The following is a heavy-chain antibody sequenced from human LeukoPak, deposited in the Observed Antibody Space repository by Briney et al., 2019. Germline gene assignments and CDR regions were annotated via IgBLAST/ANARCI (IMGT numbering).Heavy chain of an antibody. D-gene: IGHD3-22*01. V-gene: IGHV4-59*01. CDR3: ARGPTYYDRIGYPTYYFDY. CDR1: SGSISSYY. CDR2: IYDSGST. Sequence: PSETLSLTCTVSSGSISSYYWSWIRQPPGKGLEWIGYIYDSGSTNYNPSLKSRVTISVDTSKKQFSLKLTSVTAADTAVYYCARGPTYYDRIGYPTYYFDYWGQGTLVTVSS. J-gene: IGHJ4*02.